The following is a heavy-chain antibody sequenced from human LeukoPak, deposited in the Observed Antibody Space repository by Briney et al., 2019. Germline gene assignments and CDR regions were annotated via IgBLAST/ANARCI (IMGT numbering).Heavy chain of an antibody. J-gene: IGHJ4*02. CDR1: GGTFSSYA. Sequence: ASVKVSCKASGGTFSSYAISWVRQAPGQGLEWMGGIIPIFGTANYAQKFQGRVTITADESTSTAYMELSCLRSEDTAVYYCSSSFLSPVWLLYGFDYWGQGTLVTVSS. CDR3: SSSFLSPVWLLYGFDY. CDR2: IIPIFGTA. V-gene: IGHV1-69*13. D-gene: IGHD3-3*01.